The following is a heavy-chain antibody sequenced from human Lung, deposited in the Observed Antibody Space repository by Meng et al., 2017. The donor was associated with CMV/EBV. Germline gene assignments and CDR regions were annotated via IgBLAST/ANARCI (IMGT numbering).Heavy chain of an antibody. CDR1: XFTFGIYG. V-gene: IGHV3-30*02. CDR3: AKVSAGNCATASCPPDS. Sequence: GGSLRLSXXXXXFTFGIYGMDWVRQAPGKGLEWVAYIHHAGGYKQYADSVMGRFTISRDNSKNTLSLQMNSLRGEDTALYFCAKVSAGNCATASCPPDSWGQGTLVTVSS. J-gene: IGHJ5*01. D-gene: IGHD2-2*01. CDR2: IHHAGGYK.